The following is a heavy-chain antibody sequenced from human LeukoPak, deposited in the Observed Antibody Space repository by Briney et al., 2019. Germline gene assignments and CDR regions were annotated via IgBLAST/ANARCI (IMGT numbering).Heavy chain of an antibody. Sequence: GASLKISCKGSGYHFITYWIGWVRQMPGKGLEWMGIIYPANSDTRYSPSFQGQVTFSVDKSISTAYLQWSSLKASDTAMYYCARHRADSNSPRGMDVWGQGTTVTVSS. D-gene: IGHD1-1*01. J-gene: IGHJ6*02. V-gene: IGHV5-51*01. CDR1: GYHFITYW. CDR3: ARHRADSNSPRGMDV. CDR2: IYPANSDT.